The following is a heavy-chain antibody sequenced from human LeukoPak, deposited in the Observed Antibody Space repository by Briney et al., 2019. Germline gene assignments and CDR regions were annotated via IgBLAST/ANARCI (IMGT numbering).Heavy chain of an antibody. J-gene: IGHJ3*02. CDR1: GFTVNNKY. CDR2: IYNDGRT. Sequence: GGSLRLSCAASGFTVNNKYMTWVRQAPGKGLEWVSLIYNDGRTYYADSVKGRCTISRDNLKNMLYLQMNSLKVEDTALYYCARGLFLSGYLDAFDIWGQGTVVTVSS. D-gene: IGHD3-22*01. V-gene: IGHV3-53*01. CDR3: ARGLFLSGYLDAFDI.